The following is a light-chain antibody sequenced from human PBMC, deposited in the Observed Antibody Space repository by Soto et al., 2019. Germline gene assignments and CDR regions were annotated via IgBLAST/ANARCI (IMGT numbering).Light chain of an antibody. V-gene: IGKV1-39*01. CDR1: QSVSSY. CDR3: QQSYRAVT. CDR2: AAS. J-gene: IGKJ5*01. Sequence: DIQMTQSPSSLSASVGDRISITCRASQSVSSYLNWYQQKPGKAPRLLIYAASHSQTGVPSRFRGTGSATHFTLTISSLQPEDFATYYCQQSYRAVTFGQGTRLEIK.